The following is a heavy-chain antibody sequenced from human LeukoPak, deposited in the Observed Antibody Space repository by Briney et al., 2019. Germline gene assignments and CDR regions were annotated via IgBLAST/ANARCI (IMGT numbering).Heavy chain of an antibody. J-gene: IGHJ4*02. Sequence: SETLSLTCTVSGGSISSYYWSWIRQPPGKGLEWIGYTYYSGSTNYNPSLKSRVTISVDTSKNQFSLKLSSVTAADTAVYYCARSRDGYNPWGQGTLVTVSS. CDR1: GGSISSYY. CDR2: TYYSGST. CDR3: ARSRDGYNP. D-gene: IGHD5-24*01. V-gene: IGHV4-59*01.